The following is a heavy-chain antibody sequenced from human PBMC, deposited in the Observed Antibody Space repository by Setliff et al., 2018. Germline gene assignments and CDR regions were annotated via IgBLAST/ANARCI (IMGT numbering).Heavy chain of an antibody. CDR1: GFTFDDYA. D-gene: IGHD4-17*01. J-gene: IGHJ3*02. CDR2: ISGRGDST. V-gene: IGHV3-9*01. Sequence: LRLSCAASGFTFDDYAMHWVRQAPGKGLEWVSAISGRGDSTFYEDAVKGRFTISRDNAKNSLYLQMNSLRVEDTAVYYCARTESPDTYGDPDDAFDIWGQGTMVTVSS. CDR3: ARTESPDTYGDPDDAFDI.